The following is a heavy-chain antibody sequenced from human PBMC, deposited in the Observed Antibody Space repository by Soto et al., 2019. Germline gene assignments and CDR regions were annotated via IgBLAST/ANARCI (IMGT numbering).Heavy chain of an antibody. CDR1: GFTFSSYA. Sequence: SLRLSCAASGFTFSSYAMSWVRQAPGKGLEWVSAISGSSSYIYYADSVKGRFTISRDNAKNSLYLQMNSLRAEDTAVYYCARGYCTNGVCYRRRYYYHGMDVWGQGTTVTVSS. J-gene: IGHJ6*02. V-gene: IGHV3-21*01. D-gene: IGHD2-8*01. CDR3: ARGYCTNGVCYRRRYYYHGMDV. CDR2: ISGSSSYI.